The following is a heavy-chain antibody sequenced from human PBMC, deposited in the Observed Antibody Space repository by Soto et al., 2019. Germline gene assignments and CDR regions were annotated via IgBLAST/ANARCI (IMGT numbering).Heavy chain of an antibody. Sequence: QVQLVQSGAEVKKPGASVKVSCKASGYTFTSYDINWVRQATGQGLEWMGWMNPNSANTGNAQKFQGRVTMTRNTAIGTGDGGLSSLGSEDTAVDYGAREGVRGMDVWGQGTTVTVSS. J-gene: IGHJ6*02. CDR1: GYTFTSYD. V-gene: IGHV1-8*01. CDR3: AREGVRGMDV. CDR2: MNPNSANT. D-gene: IGHD3-16*01.